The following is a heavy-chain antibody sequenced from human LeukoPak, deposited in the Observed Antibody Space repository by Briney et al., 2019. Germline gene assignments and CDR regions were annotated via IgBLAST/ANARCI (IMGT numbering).Heavy chain of an antibody. V-gene: IGHV3-53*01. CDR3: AREGYYYYYMDV. CDR2: IYSGGST. J-gene: IGHJ6*03. Sequence: GGSLRLSCAASEFSVGSNYMSWVRQAPGKGLEWVSVIYSGGSTYYADSVKGRFTISRDNSKNTLYLQMNSLRAEDTAVYYCAREGYYYYYMDVWGKGTTVTISS. CDR1: EFSVGSNY.